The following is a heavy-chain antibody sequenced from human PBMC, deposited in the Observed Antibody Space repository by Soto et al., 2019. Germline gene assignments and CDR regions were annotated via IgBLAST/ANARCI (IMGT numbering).Heavy chain of an antibody. J-gene: IGHJ4*02. Sequence: QVQLQQWGAGLLKPSETLSLTCAVYGGSFSGYYWSWIRQPPGKGLEWIGEINHSGSTNYNPSLKSRVTISVDTSKNQFSLKLSSVTAADTAVYYCARSGIRGMSYWGQGTLVTVSS. CDR2: INHSGST. V-gene: IGHV4-34*01. D-gene: IGHD3-10*01. CDR1: GGSFSGYY. CDR3: ARSGIRGMSY.